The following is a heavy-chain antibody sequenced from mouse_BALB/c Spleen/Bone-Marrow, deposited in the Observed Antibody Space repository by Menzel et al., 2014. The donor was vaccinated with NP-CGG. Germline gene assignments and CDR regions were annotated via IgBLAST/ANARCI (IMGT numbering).Heavy chain of an antibody. J-gene: IGHJ3*01. CDR2: IDPANGNT. D-gene: IGHD1-1*01. Sequence: EVQVVESGAELVKPGASVKLSCTASGFNIKDTYMHWVKQRPEQGLEWIGRIDPANGNTKYDPKLQGKATITADTSSNTAYLQLSSLTSEDTAVYYCALYYYGSSGFAYWGQGTLVTVSA. CDR3: ALYYYGSSGFAY. CDR1: GFNIKDTY. V-gene: IGHV14-3*02.